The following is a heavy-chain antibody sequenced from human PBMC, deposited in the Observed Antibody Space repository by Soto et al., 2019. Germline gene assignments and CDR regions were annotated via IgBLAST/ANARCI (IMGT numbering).Heavy chain of an antibody. Sequence: QVQLVESGGGVVQPGRSLRLSCAASRLTFRTYGMHWVRQAPGKGLEWVAVISPDGSNRYYGGSVRGRFTISRDNYRDTLYLQINSLRAEDTAVYYCATAVAGTEGYFQHWGQGTLLTVSS. D-gene: IGHD6-19*01. CDR1: RLTFRTYG. CDR2: ISPDGSNR. J-gene: IGHJ1*01. CDR3: ATAVAGTEGYFQH. V-gene: IGHV3-33*01.